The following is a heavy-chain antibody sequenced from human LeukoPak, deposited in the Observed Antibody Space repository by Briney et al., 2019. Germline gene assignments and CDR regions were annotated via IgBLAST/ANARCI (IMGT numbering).Heavy chain of an antibody. J-gene: IGHJ6*02. CDR2: ISGSGGST. CDR3: AKGGSNWPNDYGMDV. V-gene: IGHV3-23*01. Sequence: GSLRLSCAASGFTFSSYAMNWVRQAPGKGLEWVSAISGSGGSTYYADSVKGRFTISRDNSKNTLYLQMNSLRAEDTAVYYCAKGGSNWPNDYGMDVWGQGTTVTVSS. D-gene: IGHD6-13*01. CDR1: GFTFSSYA.